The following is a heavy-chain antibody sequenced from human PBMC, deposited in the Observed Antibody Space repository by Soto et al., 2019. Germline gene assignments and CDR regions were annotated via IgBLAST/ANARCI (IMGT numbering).Heavy chain of an antibody. V-gene: IGHV1-18*01. CDR3: ARGLGCVEYADYCYFDY. CDR1: GYMFVSYG. D-gene: IGHD4-17*01. J-gene: IGHJ4*02. Sequence: ASVKVSCKASGYMFVSYGVSWVRQAPGQGLEWLGWISGFNANTYYNTKYKQKFQGRVSMTIDTSTDTAYMELRSLRSDDTAVYYCARGLGCVEYADYCYFDYWGQGTLVTVSS. CDR2: ISGFNANTYYNT.